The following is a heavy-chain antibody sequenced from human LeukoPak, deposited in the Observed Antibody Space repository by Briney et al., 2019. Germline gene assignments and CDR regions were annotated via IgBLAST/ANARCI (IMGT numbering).Heavy chain of an antibody. J-gene: IGHJ4*02. D-gene: IGHD1-26*01. Sequence: GGSLRLSCAASGFTFSSYTMHWVRQAPGKGLEYVSAINSDGGNTYYADSVKGRFTISRDNSKNTLYLQMGSLRAEDMAVYYCARARSGSYHFDYWGQGTLVTVSS. CDR2: INSDGGNT. CDR1: GFTFSSYT. CDR3: ARARSGSYHFDY. V-gene: IGHV3-64*02.